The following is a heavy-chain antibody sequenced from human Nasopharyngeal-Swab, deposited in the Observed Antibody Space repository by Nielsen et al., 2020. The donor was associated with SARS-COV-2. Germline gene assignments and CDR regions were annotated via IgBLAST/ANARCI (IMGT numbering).Heavy chain of an antibody. CDR2: IYYSGST. V-gene: IGHV4-39*01. J-gene: IGHJ4*02. D-gene: IGHD3-3*01. Sequence: SETLSLTCTVSGGSISSSSYYWGWIRQPPGKGLEWIGSIYYSGSTYYNPSLKSRVTISVDTSKNQFSLKLSSVTAADTAVYYCARGQKLYYDFRSAENWFVASSGYEYYFDYWGQGTLVTVSS. CDR3: ARGQKLYYDFRSAENWFVASSGYEYYFDY. CDR1: GGSISSSSYY.